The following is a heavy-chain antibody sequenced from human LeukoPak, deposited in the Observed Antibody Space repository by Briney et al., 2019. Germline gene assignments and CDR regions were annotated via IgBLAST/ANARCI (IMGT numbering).Heavy chain of an antibody. D-gene: IGHD2-15*01. CDR2: ISAYNGNT. V-gene: IGHV1-18*01. CDR1: GYIFTNYG. CDR3: ARDLGPLRGVVVVAAWYYGMDV. Sequence: ASVKVSCKASGYIFTNYGISWVRQAPGQGLEWMGWISAYNGNTNYAQNLLGRVTMTTDTSTSTAYMELRSLRSDDTAVYYCARDLGPLRGVVVVAAWYYGMDVWGQGTTVTVSS. J-gene: IGHJ6*02.